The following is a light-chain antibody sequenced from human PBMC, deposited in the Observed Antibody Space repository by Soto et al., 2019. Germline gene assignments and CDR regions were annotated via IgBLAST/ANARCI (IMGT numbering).Light chain of an antibody. CDR2: DAS. J-gene: IGKJ4*01. V-gene: IGKV3-11*01. CDR1: QSVNNY. CDR3: QHRIDWPLT. Sequence: EIVLTQSPATLSLSPGERATLSCRASQSVNNYLAWYQQIPGQAPRLLIYDASNRATGIPARFSGRESGTDFTLTISSLEPEDFAVYYCQHRIDWPLTFGGGTKVEIK.